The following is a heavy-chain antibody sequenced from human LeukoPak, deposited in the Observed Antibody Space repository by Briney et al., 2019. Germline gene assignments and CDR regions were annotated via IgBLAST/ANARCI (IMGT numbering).Heavy chain of an antibody. V-gene: IGHV3-7*03. CDR1: GFTFSSYW. CDR3: ARDRRSGGTYGFL. CDR2: IRQDGSEK. J-gene: IGHJ4*02. D-gene: IGHD3-10*01. Sequence: GGSLRLSCAASGFTFSSYWMSWVRQAPGKGLEWVANIRQDGSEKYYVDSVKGRFTISRDNAKNSLYLQMNSLRAEDTAVYYCARDRRSGGTYGFLGGQGTLVTVSS.